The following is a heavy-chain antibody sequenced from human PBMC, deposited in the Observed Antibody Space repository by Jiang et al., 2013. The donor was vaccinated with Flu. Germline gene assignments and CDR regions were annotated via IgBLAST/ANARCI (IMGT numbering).Heavy chain of an antibody. D-gene: IGHD2-2*02. V-gene: IGHV1-69*04. CDR1: GGTFSSYA. CDR2: IIPILGIA. CDR3: ARASRVYCSSTSCYTSYYYGMDV. Sequence: SGAEVKKPGSSVKVSCKASGGTFSSYAISWVRQAPGQGLEWMGRIIPILGIANYAQKFQGRVTITADKSTSTAYMELSSLRSEDTAVYYCARASRVYCSSTSCYTSYYYGMDVWGQGTTVTVSS. J-gene: IGHJ6*02.